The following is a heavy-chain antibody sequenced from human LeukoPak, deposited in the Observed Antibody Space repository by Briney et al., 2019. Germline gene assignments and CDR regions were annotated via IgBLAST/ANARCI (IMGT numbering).Heavy chain of an antibody. V-gene: IGHV4-4*02. D-gene: IGHD3-22*01. J-gene: IGHJ4*02. CDR3: AGLVGRYSSGLYYYYFDY. CDR2: IYHSGST. Sequence: SETLSLTCAVSGGSISSSNWWSWVRQPPGKGLEWIGEIYHSGSTNYNPSLKSRATISLDMSKNQFSLTLSSVTAADTAVYYCAGLVGRYSSGLYYYYFDYWGQGTLVTVSS. CDR1: GGSISSSNW.